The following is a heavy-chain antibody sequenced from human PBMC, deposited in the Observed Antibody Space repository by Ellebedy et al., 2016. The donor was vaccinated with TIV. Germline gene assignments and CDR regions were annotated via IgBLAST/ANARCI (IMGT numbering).Heavy chain of an antibody. J-gene: IGHJ4*02. D-gene: IGHD4-23*01. V-gene: IGHV3-53*01. CDR2: IFSAADGGET. Sequence: GESLKISCAASGFTVTTNYMNWVRQAPGKGLEWVSVIFSAADGGETHYADSVKGRFTISRDSSKNTLYLQMNSLRAEDTAVYYCARDAADNGGKLDYWGQGALVTVSS. CDR3: ARDAADNGGKLDY. CDR1: GFTVTTNY.